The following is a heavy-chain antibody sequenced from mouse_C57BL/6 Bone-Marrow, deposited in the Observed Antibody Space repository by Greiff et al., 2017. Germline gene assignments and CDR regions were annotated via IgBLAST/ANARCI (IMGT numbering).Heavy chain of an antibody. J-gene: IGHJ4*01. Sequence: DVQLVESGGDLVKPGGSLKLSCAASGFTFSSYGMSWVRQTPDKGLEWVATISSGGSYTYYPDSVKGRFTISRDNAKNTLYLQMSSLKSEDTAMYYCARLDYYAMDYWGQGTSVTVSS. CDR3: ARLDYYAMDY. CDR2: ISSGGSYT. V-gene: IGHV5-6*01. CDR1: GFTFSSYG.